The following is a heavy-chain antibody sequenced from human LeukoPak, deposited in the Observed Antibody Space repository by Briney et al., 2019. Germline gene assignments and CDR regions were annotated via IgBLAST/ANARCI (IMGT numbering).Heavy chain of an antibody. CDR3: ARTYSSSWYFGNGVVCYFDY. CDR1: GGSISSSSYY. V-gene: IGHV4-39*01. Sequence: SETLSLTCTVSGGSISSSSYYWGWIRQPPGKGLEWIGSIYYSGSTYYNPSLKSRVTISVDTSKNQFSLKLSSVTAADTAVYYCARTYSSSWYFGNGVVCYFDYWGQGTLVTVSS. D-gene: IGHD6-13*01. J-gene: IGHJ4*02. CDR2: IYYSGST.